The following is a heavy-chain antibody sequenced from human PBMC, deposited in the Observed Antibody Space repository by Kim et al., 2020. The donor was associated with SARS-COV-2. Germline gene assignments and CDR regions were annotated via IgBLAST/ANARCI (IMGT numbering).Heavy chain of an antibody. Sequence: SETLSLTCTVSGGSISSSSYYWGWIRQPPGKGLEWIGSIYYSGSTYYNPSLKSRVTISVDTSKNQFSLKLSSVTAADTAVYYCARDLPEAHWGQGTLVTVSS. CDR3: ARDLPEAH. J-gene: IGHJ4*02. CDR1: GGSISSSSYY. V-gene: IGHV4-39*07. CDR2: IYYSGST.